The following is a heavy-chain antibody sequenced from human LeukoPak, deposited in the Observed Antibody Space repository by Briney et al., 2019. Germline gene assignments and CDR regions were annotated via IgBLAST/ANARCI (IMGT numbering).Heavy chain of an antibody. J-gene: IGHJ4*02. CDR3: ARYRGGGDYDF. D-gene: IGHD4-17*01. V-gene: IGHV3-7*04. Sequence: GGSLRLSCAASGFTFSSYGMTWVRQAPGKGLEWVATIKQDGNVTYYLDSVNGRFTISRDNAKNSLYLQMNSLRAEDTAVYFCARYRGGGDYDFWGQGTLVTVSS. CDR2: IKQDGNVT. CDR1: GFTFSSYG.